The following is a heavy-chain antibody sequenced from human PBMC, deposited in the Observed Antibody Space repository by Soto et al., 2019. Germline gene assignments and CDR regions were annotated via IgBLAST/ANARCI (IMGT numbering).Heavy chain of an antibody. CDR3: AKDTRRADYVRWFDS. Sequence: EVHLLESGGGLVQPGGSLRLSCTASGFTFSSYAMTWVRQAPGRGLEGVSGITASGGRTYYADSVKGRFTISRDNSKSTLYLQMNSLRGEDTAVYYCAKDTRRADYVRWFDSWGQGTLVTVSS. D-gene: IGHD4-17*01. CDR2: ITASGGRT. V-gene: IGHV3-23*01. J-gene: IGHJ5*01. CDR1: GFTFSSYA.